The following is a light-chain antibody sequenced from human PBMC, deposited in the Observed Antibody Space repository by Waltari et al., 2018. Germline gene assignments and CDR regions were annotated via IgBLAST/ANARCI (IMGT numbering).Light chain of an antibody. Sequence: EIVMTQSPATLSVSPGERVTLSGRASHSVSTKLAWYQQRPGQAPRLLIYSASIRATDIPARFSGSGSGTEFTLTISSLQSEDFAVYYCQQYDNWHDYTFGQGTKLEIK. CDR1: HSVSTK. CDR3: QQYDNWHDYT. J-gene: IGKJ2*01. CDR2: SAS. V-gene: IGKV3-15*01.